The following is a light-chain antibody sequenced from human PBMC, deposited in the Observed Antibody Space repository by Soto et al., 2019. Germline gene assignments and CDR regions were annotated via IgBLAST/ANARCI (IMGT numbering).Light chain of an antibody. CDR2: CAS. Sequence: EIVLRPSPGILSLYPGERATLSCRASQSIMFSLAWYQQQPGQAPRHLISCASTRATGIPARFSGSGSGKEFTLTISSLQSEDVVVSYCQQYYDWPPLTFGGGTKGDIK. CDR3: QQYYDWPPLT. V-gene: IGKV3-15*01. J-gene: IGKJ4*01. CDR1: QSIMFS.